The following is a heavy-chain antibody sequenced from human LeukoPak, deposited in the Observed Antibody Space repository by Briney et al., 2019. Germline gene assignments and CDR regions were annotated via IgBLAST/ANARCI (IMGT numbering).Heavy chain of an antibody. CDR1: GYNLRSYG. J-gene: IGHJ3*02. CDR3: ARDLARGYSYGYNAFDI. CDR2: ITAGTGNT. D-gene: IGHD5-18*01. V-gene: IGHV1-18*01. Sequence: ASVKVSCKASGYNLRSYGIGWVRQAPRQGREWMGWITAGTGNTDYAQKVQGRVTMTTDTSTSTAYMELRSLRSDDTAVYFCARDLARGYSYGYNAFDIWGQGTMVTVSS.